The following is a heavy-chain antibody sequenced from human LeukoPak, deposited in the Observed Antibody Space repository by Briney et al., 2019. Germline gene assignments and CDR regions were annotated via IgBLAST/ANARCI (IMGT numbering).Heavy chain of an antibody. CDR2: ISYDGSNK. Sequence: GGSLRLSCAASGFTFSSYWMSWVRQAPGKGLEWVAVISYDGSNKYYADSVKGRFTISRDNSKNTLYLQMNSLRAEDTAVYYCAKDLQATVTTGVGWFDPWGQGTLVTVSS. D-gene: IGHD4-17*01. V-gene: IGHV3-30*18. CDR1: GFTFSSYW. J-gene: IGHJ5*02. CDR3: AKDLQATVTTGVGWFDP.